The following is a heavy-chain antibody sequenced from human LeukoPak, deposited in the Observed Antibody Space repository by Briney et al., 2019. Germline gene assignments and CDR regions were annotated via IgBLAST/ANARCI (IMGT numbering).Heavy chain of an antibody. CDR1: GGSFSGYY. CDR3: ARKFKSAYYYYYYMDV. Sequence: SETLSLTCAVYGGSFSGYYWSWIRQPPGKGLEWIGEINHSGSTNYNPSLKSRVTISVDTSKNQFSLKLSSVTAADTVVYYCARKFKSAYYYYYYMDVWGKGTTVTVSS. J-gene: IGHJ6*03. CDR2: INHSGST. V-gene: IGHV4-34*01.